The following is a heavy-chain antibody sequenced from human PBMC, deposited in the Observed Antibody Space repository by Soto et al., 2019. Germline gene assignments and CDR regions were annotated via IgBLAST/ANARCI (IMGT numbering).Heavy chain of an antibody. CDR3: ARVGRGSGWTYYYYYYGMDV. CDR2: INHSGST. Sequence: SETLSLTCAVYGGSFSGYYWSWIRQPPGKGLEWIGEINHSGSTNYNPSLKSRVTISVDTSKNQFSLKLSSVTAADTAVYYCARVGRGSGWTYYYYYYGMDVWGQGTTVT. D-gene: IGHD6-19*01. V-gene: IGHV4-34*01. J-gene: IGHJ6*02. CDR1: GGSFSGYY.